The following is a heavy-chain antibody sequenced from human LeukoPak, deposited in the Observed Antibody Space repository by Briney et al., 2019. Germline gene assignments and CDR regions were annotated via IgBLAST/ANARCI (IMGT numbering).Heavy chain of an antibody. CDR1: GFTFNKFA. CDR3: AGGIVGPTGDY. D-gene: IGHD1-26*01. Sequence: GGSLRVSCEASGFTFNKFATSWVRQAPGKGLVWVSRINSDGSTTSYAASVKGRFTISRDNAKNTLYLQMNSLRAEDTAVYYCAGGIVGPTGDYWGQGTLVTVSS. V-gene: IGHV3-74*01. CDR2: INSDGSTT. J-gene: IGHJ4*02.